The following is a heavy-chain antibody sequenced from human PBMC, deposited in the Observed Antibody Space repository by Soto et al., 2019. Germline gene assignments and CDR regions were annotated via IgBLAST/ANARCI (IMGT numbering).Heavy chain of an antibody. CDR3: ARDLTIVPATHPRLENYGMDV. J-gene: IGHJ6*02. D-gene: IGHD2-2*01. V-gene: IGHV1-18*01. Sequence: ASVKVSCKASGYSFTSYGISWVRRAPGQGLEWMGWISPYNGHTQFVERFQGRVTMTTDTSTKTAYMELRNLRSDDTAHYYCARDLTIVPATHPRLENYGMDVWGQGTTVTVAS. CDR2: ISPYNGHT. CDR1: GYSFTSYG.